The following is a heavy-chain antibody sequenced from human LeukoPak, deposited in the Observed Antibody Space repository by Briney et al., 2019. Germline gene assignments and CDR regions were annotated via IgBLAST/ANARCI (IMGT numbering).Heavy chain of an antibody. CDR2: ISWNSGSI. J-gene: IGHJ4*02. V-gene: IGHV3-9*01. Sequence: PGGSLRLSCAAAGFTFDDYAMHWVRQAPGKVLEWVSGISWNSGSIGYADSVKGRFTIARDNAKNSLYPQMNSLRAEDTALYYCAKDITPLNGEDTAIVRGFDYWGQGTLVTVSS. CDR1: GFTFDDYA. CDR3: AKDITPLNGEDTAIVRGFDY. D-gene: IGHD5-18*01.